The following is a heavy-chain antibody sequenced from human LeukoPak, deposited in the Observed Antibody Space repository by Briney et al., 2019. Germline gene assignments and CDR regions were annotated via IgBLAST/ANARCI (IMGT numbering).Heavy chain of an antibody. J-gene: IGHJ2*01. CDR3: ARDSGVVPAATVYFDL. CDR2: IYYSGST. V-gene: IGHV4-59*01. D-gene: IGHD2-2*01. CDR1: GGSISSYY. Sequence: PSETLSLTCTVSGGSISSYYWTWIRQPPGKGLEWIGYIYYSGSTNYNPSLKSRVTISVDTSKNQFSLKLSSVTAADTAVYYCARDSGVVPAATVYFDLWGRGTLVTVSS.